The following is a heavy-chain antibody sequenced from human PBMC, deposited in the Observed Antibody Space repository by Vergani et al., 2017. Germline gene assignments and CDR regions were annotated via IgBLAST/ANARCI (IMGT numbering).Heavy chain of an antibody. V-gene: IGHV3-49*03. CDR2: IRSKAYGQAT. Sequence: EVQLVESGGDLVQPGRSLRLSCTASGFTFGYYAMDWFCQAPGQGLEWVGGIRSKAYGQATIYAASVKGRFTISRDDSKSIAYLQMNNLQTEDTAMYYCVRDQVTMLRGSDALDILGQGTMVTVSS. D-gene: IGHD3-10*01. CDR3: VRDQVTMLRGSDALDI. J-gene: IGHJ3*02. CDR1: GFTFGYYA.